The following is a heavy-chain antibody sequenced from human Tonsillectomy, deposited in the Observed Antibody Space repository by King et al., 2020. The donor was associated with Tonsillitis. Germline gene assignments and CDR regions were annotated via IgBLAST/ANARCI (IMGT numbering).Heavy chain of an antibody. V-gene: IGHV3-15*01. Sequence: VQLVESGGGFVKPGGSLRLSCAASGLTFIDAWMTWVRQAPGKGLEWVGRIKRKSDGGTIDYAAPVKGRFSIPRDDSKNSLYLQMDSLRTEDTAMYYCTATFDYVWGSIDYWGQGTLVTVSS. D-gene: IGHD3-16*01. CDR2: IKRKSDGGTI. J-gene: IGHJ4*02. CDR3: TATFDYVWGSIDY. CDR1: GLTFIDAW.